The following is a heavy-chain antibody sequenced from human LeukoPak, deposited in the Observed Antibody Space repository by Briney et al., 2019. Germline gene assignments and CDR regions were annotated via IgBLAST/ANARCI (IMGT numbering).Heavy chain of an antibody. CDR3: ARVSSSWYGASDI. Sequence: PSETLSLTCIVSGGSISSSSYYWGWIRQPPGNGLEWIGSIYYSGSTYYNPSLKSRVTISVDTSKNQFSLKLSSVTAADTAVHYCARVSSSWYGASDIWGQGTMVTVSS. V-gene: IGHV4-39*07. J-gene: IGHJ3*02. D-gene: IGHD6-13*01. CDR2: IYYSGST. CDR1: GGSISSSSYY.